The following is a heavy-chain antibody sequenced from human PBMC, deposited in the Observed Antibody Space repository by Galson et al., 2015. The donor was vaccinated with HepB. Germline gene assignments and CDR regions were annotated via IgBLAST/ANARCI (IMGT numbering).Heavy chain of an antibody. D-gene: IGHD3-22*01. CDR2: IDPSDSYT. CDR3: ARAYDSSGYYPFYYYYGMDV. V-gene: IGHV5-10-1*01. CDR1: GYSFTSYW. Sequence: QSGAEVKKPGESLRISCKGSGYSFTSYWISWVRQMPGKGLEWMGRIDPSDSYTNYSPSFQGHVTISADKSISTAYLQWSSLKASDTAMYYCARAYDSSGYYPFYYYYGMDVWGQGTTVTVSS. J-gene: IGHJ6*02.